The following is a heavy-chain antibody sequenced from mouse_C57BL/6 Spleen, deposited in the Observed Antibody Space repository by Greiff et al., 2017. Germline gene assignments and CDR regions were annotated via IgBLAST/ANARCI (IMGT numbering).Heavy chain of an antibody. Sequence: QVQLQQPGAELVMPGASVKLSCKASGYNFTSYWMHWVKQRPGQGLEWIGEIDPSDSYTKDNQKFKGKSTLTVDKSSSTAYMQLSSLTSEDSAVYYCARVCGDGGGWFSYWGQGTLVAVSA. V-gene: IGHV1-69*01. CDR1: GYNFTSYW. CDR2: IDPSDSYT. D-gene: IGHD2-13*01. CDR3: ARVCGDGGGWFSY. J-gene: IGHJ3*01.